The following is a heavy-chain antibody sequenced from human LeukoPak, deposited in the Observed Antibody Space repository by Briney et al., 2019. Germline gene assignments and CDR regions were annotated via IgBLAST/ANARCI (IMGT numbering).Heavy chain of an antibody. V-gene: IGHV1-2*02. J-gene: IGHJ4*02. CDR2: INPNSGGT. CDR3: ARWMTTVTPDY. CDR1: GYTFNGYY. D-gene: IGHD4-11*01. Sequence: ASVKVSCKASGYTFNGYYLHWVRQAPGQGLEWMGWINPNSGGTNYAQKFQGRVTMTRDTSISTAYMELSRQRSDDTAVYYCARWMTTVTPDYWGQGTLVTVSS.